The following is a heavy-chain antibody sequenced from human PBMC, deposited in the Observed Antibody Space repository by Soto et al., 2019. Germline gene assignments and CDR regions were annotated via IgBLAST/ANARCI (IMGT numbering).Heavy chain of an antibody. V-gene: IGHV3-30-3*01. CDR1: GFTFSSYA. J-gene: IGHJ5*02. D-gene: IGHD3-22*01. CDR3: AGSITMIAMGFDP. CDR2: ISYDGSNK. Sequence: QVQLVESGGGVVQPGRSLRLSCAASGFTFSSYAMHWVRKAPGKGLEWVAVISYDGSNKYYADSVKGRFTISRDNSKNTLYLQMNSLRAEDTAVYYCAGSITMIAMGFDPWGQGTLVTVSS.